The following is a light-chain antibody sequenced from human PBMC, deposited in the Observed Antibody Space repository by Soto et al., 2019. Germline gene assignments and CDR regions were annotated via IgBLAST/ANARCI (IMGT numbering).Light chain of an antibody. J-gene: IGKJ1*01. CDR2: GVS. CDR3: QQYGSAPQT. V-gene: IGKV3-20*01. Sequence: EIVLTQSPGTLSLSPGERATLSCRASQSVSSSYLAWYQQKPGQAPRLLIYGVSSRATGIPDRFSGSGSGTDFTLNISRLEPEDFAVYYCQQYGSAPQTFGQGTKVDIK. CDR1: QSVSSSY.